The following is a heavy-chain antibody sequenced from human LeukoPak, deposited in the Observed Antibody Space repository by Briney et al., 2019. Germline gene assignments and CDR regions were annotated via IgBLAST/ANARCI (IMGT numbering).Heavy chain of an antibody. J-gene: IGHJ3*02. CDR2: IHYSGST. CDR1: GDSISSYY. D-gene: IGHD5-24*01. V-gene: IGHV4-59*08. CDR3: ARQSGGGYNSGVFDI. Sequence: SETLSLTCTVSGDSISSYYWSWIRQPPEKGLEWIGYIHYSGSTKFNASLKSRVTISLDTSKNQFSLKLSSVTAADTAVYSCARQSGGGYNSGVFDIWGQGTMVTVSS.